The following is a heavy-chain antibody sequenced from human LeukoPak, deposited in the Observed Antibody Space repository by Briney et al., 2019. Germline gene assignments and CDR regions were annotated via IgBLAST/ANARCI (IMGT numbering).Heavy chain of an antibody. Sequence: GGSLRLSCAASGFTFSSYGMHWVRQAPGKGLEWVAVISYDGSNKYYADSVKGRFTISRDNSKNTLYLQMNSLRAEDTAVYYCAKGPLTVTYQFDYWGQGTLVTVSS. J-gene: IGHJ4*02. CDR1: GFTFSSYG. V-gene: IGHV3-30*18. D-gene: IGHD4-11*01. CDR3: AKGPLTVTYQFDY. CDR2: ISYDGSNK.